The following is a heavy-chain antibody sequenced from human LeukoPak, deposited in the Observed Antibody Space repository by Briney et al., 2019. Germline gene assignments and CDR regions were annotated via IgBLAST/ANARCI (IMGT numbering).Heavy chain of an antibody. CDR3: ARPVGNGDYDPYYFDY. Sequence: GESLQISCQGSGYTFASYWIGWVRQMPGKGLELMGIIYPGDSDTTYSPSFQGQVTISADKSISTAYLQWSSLKASDTAMYYCARPVGNGDYDPYYFDYWGQGTLVTVSS. V-gene: IGHV5-51*01. D-gene: IGHD4-17*01. CDR1: GYTFASYW. CDR2: IYPGDSDT. J-gene: IGHJ4*02.